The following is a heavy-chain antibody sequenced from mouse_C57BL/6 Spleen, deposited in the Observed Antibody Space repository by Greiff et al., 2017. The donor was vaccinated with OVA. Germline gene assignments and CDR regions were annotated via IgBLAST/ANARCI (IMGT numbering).Heavy chain of an antibody. CDR3: ARFPMVTPYCFDY. J-gene: IGHJ2*01. V-gene: IGHV1-26*01. CDR1: GYTFTDYY. D-gene: IGHD2-3*01. Sequence: VQLQQSGPELVKPGASVKISCKASGYTFTDYYMNWVKQSHGKSLEWIGDINPNNGGTSYNQKFKGKATLTVDKSSSTAYMELRSLTSEDSAVYYCARFPMVTPYCFDYWGQGTTLTVSS. CDR2: INPNNGGT.